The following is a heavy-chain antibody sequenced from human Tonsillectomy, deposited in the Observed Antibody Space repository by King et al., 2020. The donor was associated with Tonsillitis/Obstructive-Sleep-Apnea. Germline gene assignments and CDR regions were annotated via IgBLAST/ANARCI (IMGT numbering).Heavy chain of an antibody. CDR1: GYMFNIYW. J-gene: IGHJ1*01. V-gene: IGHV5-51*01. CDR2: IYPGDSHT. CDR3: ARRSSGSVADTEYFQH. Sequence: VQLVESGAEVKKPGESLKISCKASGYMFNIYWIGWVRQMPGKGLEWMGIIYPGDSHTRYSLSFQGQVTISADKSISTVYLQWSRLKASDTAMYYCARRSSGSVADTEYFQHWGQGTLVTVSS. D-gene: IGHD1-26*01.